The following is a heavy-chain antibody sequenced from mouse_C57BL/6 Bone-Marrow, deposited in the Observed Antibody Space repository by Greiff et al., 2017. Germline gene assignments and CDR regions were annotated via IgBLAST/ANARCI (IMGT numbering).Heavy chain of an antibody. Sequence: VQLQQSGAELVRPGTSVKVSCKASGYAFTNYLLEWVKQRPGQGLEWIGVINPGSGGTNYNEKFKGKATLTADKSSSPAYMQLSSLTAEDSAVYFCARSKNWDAWFAYWGQGTRVTVSA. CDR1: GYAFTNYL. V-gene: IGHV1-54*01. D-gene: IGHD4-1*01. J-gene: IGHJ3*01. CDR2: INPGSGGT. CDR3: ARSKNWDAWFAY.